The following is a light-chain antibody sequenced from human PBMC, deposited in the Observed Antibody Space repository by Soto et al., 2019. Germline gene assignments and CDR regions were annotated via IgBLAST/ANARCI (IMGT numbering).Light chain of an antibody. CDR3: HQLETTSWT. J-gene: IGKJ1*01. CDR1: QYVLNNY. V-gene: IGKV3-20*01. CDR2: GIS. Sequence: TKSPAAVSVSPGERATLSCRASQYVLNNYLACLQQKLGQAPRLLISGISTRATGIPDRFIGSGSGTHYTLTIIRRLHEDFSVYYCHQLETTSWTFGQGTKVDIK.